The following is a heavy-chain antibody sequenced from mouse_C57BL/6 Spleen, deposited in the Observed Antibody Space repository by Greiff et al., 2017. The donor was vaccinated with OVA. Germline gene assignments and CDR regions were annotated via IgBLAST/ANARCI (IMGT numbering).Heavy chain of an antibody. CDR1: GYTFTSYW. CDR3: ARLYYDYDVGYAMDY. V-gene: IGHV1-55*01. Sequence: QVQLQQPGAELVKPGASVKMSCKASGYTFTSYWITWVKQRPGQGLEWIGDIYPGSGSTNYNEKFKSKATLTVDTSSSTAYMQLSSLTSEDSAVYYCARLYYDYDVGYAMDYWGQGTSVTVSS. CDR2: IYPGSGST. J-gene: IGHJ4*01. D-gene: IGHD2-4*01.